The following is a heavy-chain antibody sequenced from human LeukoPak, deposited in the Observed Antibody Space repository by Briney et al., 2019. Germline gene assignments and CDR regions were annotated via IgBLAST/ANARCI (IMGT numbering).Heavy chain of an antibody. CDR1: GFTFSSYG. V-gene: IGHV3-30*18. J-gene: IGHJ4*02. CDR2: ISYDGSNK. D-gene: IGHD5-24*01. Sequence: GRSLGLSCAASGFTFSSYGMHWVRQAPGKGLEWVAVISYDGSNKYYADSVKGRFTISRDNSMNTLYLQMNSLRDEDTAVYYCAQAWRWLQLNYWGQGTLVTVSS. CDR3: AQAWRWLQLNY.